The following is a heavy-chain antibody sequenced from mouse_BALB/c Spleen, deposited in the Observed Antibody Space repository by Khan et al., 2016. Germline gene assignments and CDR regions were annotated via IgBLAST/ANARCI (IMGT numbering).Heavy chain of an antibody. Sequence: QVRLQQSGAELMRPGSSVKISCKASGYAFSSYWMNWVKQRPGQGLEWIGQIYPGDGDTNYNGKFKGKATLTADKSSSTAYMQLSSLTSEDSAVYFCAREGYGYDTFAYWGQGTLVTVSA. D-gene: IGHD2-2*01. J-gene: IGHJ3*01. V-gene: IGHV1-80*01. CDR3: AREGYGYDTFAY. CDR1: GYAFSSYW. CDR2: IYPGDGDT.